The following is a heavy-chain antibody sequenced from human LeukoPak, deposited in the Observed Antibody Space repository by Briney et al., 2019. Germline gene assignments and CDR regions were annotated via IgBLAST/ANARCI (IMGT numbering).Heavy chain of an antibody. CDR1: GYTFTSYY. D-gene: IGHD3-10*01. CDR2: INPSGGST. J-gene: IGHJ4*02. V-gene: IGHV1-46*01. Sequence: ASVKVSCKASGYTFTSYYMHWVRQAPGQGLEWMGIINPSGGSTSYAQKFQGRVTMTRDTSTSTVYMELSSLRSEDTAVYYCARDPYAVRGVRPFDYWGQGTLVTVSS. CDR3: ARDPYAVRGVRPFDY.